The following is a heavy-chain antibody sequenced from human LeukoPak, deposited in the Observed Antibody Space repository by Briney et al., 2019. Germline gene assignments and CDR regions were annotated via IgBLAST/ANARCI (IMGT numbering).Heavy chain of an antibody. D-gene: IGHD4-11*01. Sequence: GASVKVSCKASGYTFTGYYMHWVRQAPGQGLEWMGRINPNSGSTNYAQKFQGRVTMTRDTSISIAYMELSRLRSDDTAVYYCARPHTVLYNWFDPWGQGTLVTVSS. CDR1: GYTFTGYY. V-gene: IGHV1-2*06. CDR2: INPNSGST. J-gene: IGHJ5*02. CDR3: ARPHTVLYNWFDP.